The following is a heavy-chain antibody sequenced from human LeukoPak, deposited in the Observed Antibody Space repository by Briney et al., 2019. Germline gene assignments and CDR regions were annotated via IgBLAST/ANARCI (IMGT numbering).Heavy chain of an antibody. CDR2: IYSGGST. CDR3: ARGGGGYYSHYFDY. D-gene: IGHD3-22*01. CDR1: GFTVSSNY. V-gene: IGHV3-53*04. Sequence: GGSLRLSCAASGFTVSSNYMSGLRQAPGKGLQWVSVIYSGGSTYYAESVKGRFTISRHNSKNPLYLKMNSLRAEDPAVYYCARGGGGYYSHYFDYWGQGTLVTVSS. J-gene: IGHJ4*02.